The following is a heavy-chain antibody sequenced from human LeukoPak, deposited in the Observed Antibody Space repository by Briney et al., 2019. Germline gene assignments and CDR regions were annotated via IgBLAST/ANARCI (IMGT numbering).Heavy chain of an antibody. V-gene: IGHV3-23*01. CDR2: ISGGGSST. D-gene: IGHD6-19*01. CDR1: GFTFSNYA. CDR3: ARDLRYSSGWSASGMDV. Sequence: GGSLRLSCAASGFTFSNYAMSWVRQAPGKGLEWVSTISGGGSSTYHADSVKGRFTISRDNSKNTLYLQMNSLRADDTAVYYCARDLRYSSGWSASGMDVWGKGTTVTISS. J-gene: IGHJ6*03.